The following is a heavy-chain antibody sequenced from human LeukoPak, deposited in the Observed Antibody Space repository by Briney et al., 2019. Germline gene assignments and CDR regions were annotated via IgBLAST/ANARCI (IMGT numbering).Heavy chain of an antibody. CDR2: VNSDGSGT. D-gene: IGHD2-21*01. V-gene: IGHV3-74*01. J-gene: IGHJ4*02. Sequence: GGSLRLSCAASGFTFSRYSMHWVRQAPGKGLVWVSHVNSDGSGTDYADSVKGRFTISRDNAKNTLYLQMNSLRAEDTAVYYCALPRGGGDSYWGQGTLVTVSS. CDR1: GFTFSRYS. CDR3: ALPRGGGDSY.